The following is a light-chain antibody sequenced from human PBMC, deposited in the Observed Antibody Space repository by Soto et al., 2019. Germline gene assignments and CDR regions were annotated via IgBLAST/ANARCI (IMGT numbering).Light chain of an antibody. Sequence: VGLTHSPSTLSLSPLYTATLSFVSIQSVSSSLAWYQHKPGQAPRLLIYDASKRATGIPARFSGSGSGTDFTLTISSLEPEDCAVYYCQQRSNWPPIAFGQGTRLEIK. CDR3: QQRSNWPPIA. CDR2: DAS. CDR1: QSVSSS. V-gene: IGKV3-11*01. J-gene: IGKJ5*01.